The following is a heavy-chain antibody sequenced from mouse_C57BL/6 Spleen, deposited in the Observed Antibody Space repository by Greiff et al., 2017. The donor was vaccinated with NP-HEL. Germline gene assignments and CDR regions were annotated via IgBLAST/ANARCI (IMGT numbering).Heavy chain of an antibody. J-gene: IGHJ2*01. V-gene: IGHV1-50*01. CDR2: IDPSDSYT. Sequence: QVQLQQPGAELVKPGASVKLSCKASGYTFTSYWMQWVKQRPGQGLEWIGEIDPSDSYTNYNQKFKGKATLTVDTSSSTAYMQLSSLTSEASAVYYCARRIDYGTYFDYWGQGTTLTVAS. CDR3: ARRIDYGTYFDY. CDR1: GYTFTSYW. D-gene: IGHD2-4*01.